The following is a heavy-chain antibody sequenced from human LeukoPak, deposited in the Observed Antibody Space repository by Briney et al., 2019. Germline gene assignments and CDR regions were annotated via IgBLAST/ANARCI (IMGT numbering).Heavy chain of an antibody. CDR1: GFTFSSYG. CDR2: ISYDGSNK. J-gene: IGHJ4*02. Sequence: GGSLRLSCAASGFTFSSYGMHWVRQAPGKGLEWVAVISYDGSNKYHADSVKGRFTISRDNSKNTLYLQMNSLRAEDTAVYYCAKIGVTTLGYWGQGTLVTVSS. V-gene: IGHV3-30*18. CDR3: AKIGVTTLGY. D-gene: IGHD4-17*01.